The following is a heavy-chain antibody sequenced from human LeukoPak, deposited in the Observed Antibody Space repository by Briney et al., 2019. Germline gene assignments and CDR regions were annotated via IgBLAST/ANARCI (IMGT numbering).Heavy chain of an antibody. D-gene: IGHD3-9*01. CDR2: IYYSGST. CDR3: ASADFDWLLPFDY. Sequence: SETLSPTCTVSGGSISSYYWSWIRQPPGKGLEWIGYIYYSGSTNYNPSLKSRVTISVDTSKNQFSLKLSSVTAADTAVYYCASADFDWLLPFDYWGQGTLVTVSS. V-gene: IGHV4-59*08. CDR1: GGSISSYY. J-gene: IGHJ4*02.